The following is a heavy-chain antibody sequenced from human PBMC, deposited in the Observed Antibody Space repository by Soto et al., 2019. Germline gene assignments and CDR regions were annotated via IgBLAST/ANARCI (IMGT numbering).Heavy chain of an antibody. CDR1: GFIVSNAW. CDR3: TTNPVGYRYFDY. V-gene: IGHV3-15*01. J-gene: IGHJ4*02. CDR2: IKKNADGGTT. D-gene: IGHD5-18*01. Sequence: GGSLRLSCAASGFIVSNAWMSWVRQAPGKGLELVGRIKKNADGGTTDYAAPVEGRFTISRDDSKNTLFLQMNSLRPEDIAVYYCTTNPVGYRYFDYWGQGP.